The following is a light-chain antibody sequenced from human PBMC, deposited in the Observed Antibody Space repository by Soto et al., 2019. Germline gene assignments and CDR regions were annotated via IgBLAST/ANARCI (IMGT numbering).Light chain of an antibody. V-gene: IGKV3-20*01. CDR1: QSVSSSY. J-gene: IGKJ1*01. CDR2: GAS. CDR3: QLYGTSPWT. Sequence: EIVLTQSPGTLCLSPGERATLSCRASQSVSSSYLAWYQQKPGQAPRLLIYGASSRATGIPDRFSGSGSGTDFTLTISRLEPEDFAVYFCQLYGTSPWTFGQGTKVEIK.